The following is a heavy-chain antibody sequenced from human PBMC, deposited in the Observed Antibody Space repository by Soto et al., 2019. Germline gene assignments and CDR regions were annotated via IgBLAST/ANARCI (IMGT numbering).Heavy chain of an antibody. Sequence: ASVKVSCKVSGYTLTELSMHWVRQAPGKGLEWMGGFDPEDGETIYLQKFQGRVTMTEDTSTDTAYMELSSLRSEDTAVYCCATPMGQQLILGLYYGMDVWGQGTTVTVSS. CDR1: GYTLTELS. CDR2: FDPEDGET. D-gene: IGHD6-13*01. V-gene: IGHV1-24*01. J-gene: IGHJ6*02. CDR3: ATPMGQQLILGLYYGMDV.